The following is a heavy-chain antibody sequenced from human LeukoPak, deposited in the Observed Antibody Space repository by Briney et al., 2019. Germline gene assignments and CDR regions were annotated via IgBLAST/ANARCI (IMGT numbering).Heavy chain of an antibody. J-gene: IGHJ4*02. CDR3: ARGGGLRFLEWFDY. V-gene: IGHV1-8*03. Sequence: ASVKVSCKASGYTLTAYYLHWVRQAPGQGLEWMGWMNPNSGNTGYAQKFQGRVTITRNTSISTAYMELSSLRSEDTAVYYCARGGGLRFLEWFDYWGQGTLVTVSS. D-gene: IGHD3-3*01. CDR1: GYTLTAYY. CDR2: MNPNSGNT.